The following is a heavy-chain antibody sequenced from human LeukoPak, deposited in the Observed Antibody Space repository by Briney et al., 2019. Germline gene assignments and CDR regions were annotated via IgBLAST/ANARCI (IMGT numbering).Heavy chain of an antibody. D-gene: IGHD6-13*01. V-gene: IGHV3-53*01. J-gene: IGHJ4*02. CDR2: IYSGGST. Sequence: GGSLRLSCAASGSTVSSNYMSWVRQAPGKGLEWVSVIYSGGSTYYADSVKGRFTISRDNSKNTLYLQMNSLRAEDTAVYYCARAPDSSSWPYYFDYWGQGTLVTVSS. CDR3: ARAPDSSSWPYYFDY. CDR1: GSTVSSNY.